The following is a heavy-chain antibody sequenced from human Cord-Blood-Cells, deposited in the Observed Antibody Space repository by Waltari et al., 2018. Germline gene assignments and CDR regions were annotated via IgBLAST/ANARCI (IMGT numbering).Heavy chain of an antibody. J-gene: IGHJ3*02. CDR2: INAGNGNT. CDR3: ARDRTGEVDGAFDI. D-gene: IGHD7-27*01. V-gene: IGHV1-3*01. CDR1: GYTFTSYA. Sequence: QVQLVQSGAEVKKPGASVMVSCKASGYTFTSYAMHWVRQAPGQRLEWMGWINAGNGNTKYSQKFQGRVTITRDTSASTAYMELSSLRSEDTAVYYCARDRTGEVDGAFDIWGQGTMVTVSS.